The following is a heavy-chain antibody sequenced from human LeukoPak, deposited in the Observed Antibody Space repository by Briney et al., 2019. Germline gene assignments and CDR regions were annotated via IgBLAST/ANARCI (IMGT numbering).Heavy chain of an antibody. Sequence: SETLSLTCTVSGGSISSSSYYWGWIRQPPGKGLEWIGSIYYSGSTYYNPSLKSRVTISVDTSKNQFSLKLSSVTAADTAVYYCARVAAAGHPLDYWGQGTLVTVSS. V-gene: IGHV4-39*01. J-gene: IGHJ4*02. D-gene: IGHD2-15*01. CDR3: ARVAAAGHPLDY. CDR1: GGSISSSSYY. CDR2: IYYSGST.